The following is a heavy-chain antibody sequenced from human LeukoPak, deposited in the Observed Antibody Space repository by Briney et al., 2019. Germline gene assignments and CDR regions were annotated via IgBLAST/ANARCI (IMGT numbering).Heavy chain of an antibody. CDR3: ARWGYFDSSGYFVAEY. CDR2: IHYSGST. V-gene: IGHV4-59*01. CDR1: GDSISSYY. J-gene: IGHJ4*02. Sequence: TSETLSLTCTVSGDSISSYYWIWIRQPPGKGLEYIGWIHYSGSTDYNPSLKSRVTISLDRSKRQLSLNLRSVTAADTAVYYCARWGYFDSSGYFVAEYRGQGTLVTVSS. D-gene: IGHD3-22*01.